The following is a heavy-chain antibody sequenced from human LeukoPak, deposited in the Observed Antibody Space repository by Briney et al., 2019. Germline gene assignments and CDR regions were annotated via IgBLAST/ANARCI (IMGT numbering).Heavy chain of an antibody. Sequence: PSETLSLTCAVYGVSFSGYYWSWVRQPPGKGLEWIGEINHSGSTNYNPSLKSPVTISVDTSKNQFSLKLSSVTAADTAVYYCARVFGEYYFDYWGQGTLVTVSS. V-gene: IGHV4-34*01. CDR2: INHSGST. J-gene: IGHJ4*02. D-gene: IGHD3-10*01. CDR1: GVSFSGYY. CDR3: ARVFGEYYFDY.